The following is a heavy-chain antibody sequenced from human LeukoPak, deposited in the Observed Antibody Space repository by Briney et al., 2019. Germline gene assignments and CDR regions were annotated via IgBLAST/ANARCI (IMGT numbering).Heavy chain of an antibody. CDR2: FDPEDGET. CDR3: ATYRLSSGWFGFDY. D-gene: IGHD6-19*01. Sequence: ASVKVSCKVSGYTLTELSMHWVRQAPGKGLEWMGGFDPEDGETIYAQKFQGRVTMTEDTSTDTAYMELSSLRSEDTAVYYCATYRLSSGWFGFDYWGQGTLVTVSS. CDR1: GYTLTELS. J-gene: IGHJ4*02. V-gene: IGHV1-24*01.